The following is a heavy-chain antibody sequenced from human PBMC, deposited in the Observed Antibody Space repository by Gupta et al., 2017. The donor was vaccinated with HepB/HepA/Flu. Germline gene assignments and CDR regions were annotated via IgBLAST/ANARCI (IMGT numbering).Heavy chain of an antibody. J-gene: IGHJ6*03. CDR1: GGSFSGYY. Sequence: QVQLQQWCAGLLKPSETLSLTCAVHGGSFSGYYWSWIRQPPGKGLEWIWEINHSGSTNDNPSLKSRVTISVDTSKNQFSLKLSSVTAADTAVYYCARGRGTVGYFGVAYHMDVWGKGTTVTVSS. V-gene: IGHV4-34*01. CDR2: INHSGST. D-gene: IGHD3-3*01. CDR3: ARGRGTVGYFGVAYHMDV.